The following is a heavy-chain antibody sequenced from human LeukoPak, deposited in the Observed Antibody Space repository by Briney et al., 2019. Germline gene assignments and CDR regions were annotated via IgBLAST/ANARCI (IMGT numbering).Heavy chain of an antibody. D-gene: IGHD6-13*01. CDR2: ISWNSAAI. Sequence: GRSLRLSCAASGFIFDDYAMHWVRQVPGKGLEWVSGISWNSAAIGYADSVRGRFIISRDNGKNSLFLQLSSLRFENTALYFCVKRARRGIGSHGDGFDIWGTGTMVTVS. J-gene: IGHJ3*02. CDR1: GFIFDDYA. CDR3: VKRARRGIGSHGDGFDI. V-gene: IGHV3-9*01.